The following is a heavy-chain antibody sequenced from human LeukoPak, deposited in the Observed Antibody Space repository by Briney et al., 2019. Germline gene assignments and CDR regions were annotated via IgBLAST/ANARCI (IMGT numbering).Heavy chain of an antibody. J-gene: IGHJ3*02. CDR1: GFTVSSNY. CDR2: IYSGGST. CDR3: ARVPARSSLGDDAFDI. V-gene: IGHV3-66*01. D-gene: IGHD3-10*01. Sequence: PGGSLRLSCAASGFTVSSNYMRWVRQAPGKGLEWVSVIYSGGSTYYADSVKGRFTISRDNSKNTLYLQMNSLRAEDTAVYYCARVPARSSLGDDAFDIWGQGTMVTVSS.